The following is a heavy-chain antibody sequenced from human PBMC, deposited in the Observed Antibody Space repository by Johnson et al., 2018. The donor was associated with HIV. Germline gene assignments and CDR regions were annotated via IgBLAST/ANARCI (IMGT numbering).Heavy chain of an antibody. CDR1: EFSFSTYA. D-gene: IGHD2-15*01. CDR2: ISDDGTNT. CDR3: ARGGIVVVDFDAFDI. Sequence: QVHLVESGGGFVQPGGSLRLSCAASEFSFSTYAMRWVRQAPGKGLAGVAVISDDGTNTDYADAVKGRFTISRDNSKNTLYLQMNSLRAEDTAVYYCARGGIVVVDFDAFDIWGQGTMVTVSS. J-gene: IGHJ3*02. V-gene: IGHV3-30-3*01.